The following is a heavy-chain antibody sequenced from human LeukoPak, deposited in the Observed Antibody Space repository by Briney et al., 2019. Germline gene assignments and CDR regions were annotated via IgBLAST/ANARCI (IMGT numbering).Heavy chain of an antibody. Sequence: GESLRLSCAASGFTFSSYSMNWVRQAPGKGLEWVSSISSSSSYIYYADSVKGRFTISRDNAKSSLYLQMNSLRAEDTAVYYCARDIWQLRLGNAFDIWGQGTMVTVSS. CDR2: ISSSSSYI. V-gene: IGHV3-21*01. D-gene: IGHD2-15*01. J-gene: IGHJ3*02. CDR3: ARDIWQLRLGNAFDI. CDR1: GFTFSSYS.